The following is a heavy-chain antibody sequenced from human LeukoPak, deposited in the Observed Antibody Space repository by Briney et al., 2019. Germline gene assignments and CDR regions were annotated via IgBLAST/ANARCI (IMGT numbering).Heavy chain of an antibody. CDR3: AKSVFDSSGDPYMDV. CDR2: ISGGGGFT. D-gene: IGHD3-22*01. V-gene: IGHV3-23*01. J-gene: IGHJ6*03. Sequence: PGGSLRLSCAASGFTFRSFAMNWGRQAPGKGVECVSAISGGGGFTKYADSVKRRFTISIDNSKSTLYLQMNSLRAEDTAVYYCAKSVFDSSGDPYMDVWGKGTTVAISS. CDR1: GFTFRSFA.